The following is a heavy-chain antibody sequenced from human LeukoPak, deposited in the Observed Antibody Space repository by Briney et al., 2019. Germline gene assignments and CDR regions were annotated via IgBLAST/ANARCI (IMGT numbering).Heavy chain of an antibody. CDR2: IYTSGST. Sequence: SETLSLTCTVSGGSISSSSYYWSWIRQPAGKGLEWIGRIYTSGSTNYNPSLKSRITMSVDTSKNQFSLKLSSVTAADTAVYYCARGILTGSRFDPWGQGTLVTVSS. J-gene: IGHJ5*02. CDR3: ARGILTGSRFDP. V-gene: IGHV4-61*02. D-gene: IGHD3-9*01. CDR1: GGSISSSSYY.